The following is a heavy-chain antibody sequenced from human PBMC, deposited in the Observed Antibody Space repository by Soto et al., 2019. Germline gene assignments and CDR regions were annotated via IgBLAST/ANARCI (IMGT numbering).Heavy chain of an antibody. CDR2: ISGSGGST. CDR1: GFTFSSYA. CDR3: AKGLAYYDFWSGYSDFDY. J-gene: IGHJ4*02. V-gene: IGHV3-23*01. Sequence: PGGSLRLSCAASGFTFSSYAMSWVRQAPGKGLEWVSAISGSGGSTYYADSVKGRFTISRDNSKNTLYLQMNSLRAEDTAVYYCAKGLAYYDFWSGYSDFDYWGQGTLVTVSS. D-gene: IGHD3-3*01.